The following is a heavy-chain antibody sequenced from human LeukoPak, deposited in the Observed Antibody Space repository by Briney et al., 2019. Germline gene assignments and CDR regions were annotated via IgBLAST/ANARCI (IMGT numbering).Heavy chain of an antibody. V-gene: IGHV3-23*01. J-gene: IGHJ4*02. Sequence: GGSLRLSCAASGFTFSNYAMTWVRQAPGKGLEWLAWVSTISGSDASTYYADSVKGRFTISRDNSKNTLYLQMNSLRAEDTAVYYCARDGSWGYFDYWGQGTLVTVSS. CDR2: ISGSDAST. CDR3: ARDGSWGYFDY. CDR1: GFTFSNYA. D-gene: IGHD6-13*01.